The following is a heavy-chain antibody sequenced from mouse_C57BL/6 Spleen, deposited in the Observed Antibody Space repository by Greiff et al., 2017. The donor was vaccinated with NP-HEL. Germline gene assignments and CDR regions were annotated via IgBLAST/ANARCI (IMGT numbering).Heavy chain of an antibody. CDR1: GFNIKDYY. Sequence: VQLQQSGAELVRPGASVKLSCTASGFNIKDYYMHWVKQRPEQGLEWIGRIDPEDGDTEYAPKFQGKATMTADTSSNTAYLQLSSLTSEDTAVYYCTPSYYGSSYAYFDYWGQGTTLTVSS. J-gene: IGHJ2*01. V-gene: IGHV14-1*01. CDR3: TPSYYGSSYAYFDY. D-gene: IGHD1-1*01. CDR2: IDPEDGDT.